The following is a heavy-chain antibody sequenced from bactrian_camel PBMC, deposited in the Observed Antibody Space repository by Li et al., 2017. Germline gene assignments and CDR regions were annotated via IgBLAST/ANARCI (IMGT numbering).Heavy chain of an antibody. CDR3: AADRALDDDCYVGSLYTDFAY. Sequence: QLVESGGGSVQAGESVRLSCVTSGGTEDGFYVAWIRQVPGQEREGVAAIDTGDGSTYYLNSVEGRFTISHDNAKNTLYLQINSLKPEDTAMYYCAADRALDDDCYVGSLYTDFAYWGQGTQVTVS. V-gene: IGHV3S28*01. J-gene: IGHJ6*01. D-gene: IGHD3*01. CDR2: IDTGDGST. CDR1: GGTEDGFY.